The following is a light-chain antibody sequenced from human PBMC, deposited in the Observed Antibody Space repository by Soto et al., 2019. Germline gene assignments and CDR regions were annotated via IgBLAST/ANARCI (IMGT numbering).Light chain of an antibody. Sequence: EIVLTQSPVTLSLSPGERATLSCRASQSISSYLAWYQQKPGQAPRLLIYDASKRATGIPARFSGGGSGTAFTLTISSLEAEDFAVYYWEQCDSWQVACGQGTGLDSK. CDR3: EQCDSWQVA. V-gene: IGKV3-11*01. CDR1: QSISSY. CDR2: DAS. J-gene: IGKJ5*01.